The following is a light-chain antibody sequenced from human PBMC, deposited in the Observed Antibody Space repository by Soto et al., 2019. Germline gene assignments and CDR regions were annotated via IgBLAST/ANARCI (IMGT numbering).Light chain of an antibody. CDR3: QQASSFPLT. CDR1: QGIGSW. CDR2: SAS. J-gene: IGKJ4*01. V-gene: IGKV1-12*01. Sequence: IQRTQSPSSVSASVGDTVTITCRASQGIGSWLAWYHQIPGKAPKLLIYSASSLQSGTPSRFTGRGSGAAFTLTITTLQPEDVGVYHCQQASSFPLTFGGGTKVDIK.